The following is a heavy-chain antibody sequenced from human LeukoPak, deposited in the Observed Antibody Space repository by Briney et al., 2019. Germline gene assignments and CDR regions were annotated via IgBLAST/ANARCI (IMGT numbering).Heavy chain of an antibody. CDR1: GGSISSYY. V-gene: IGHV4-59*01. D-gene: IGHD1-1*01. CDR2: IYYSGST. CDR3: ARHGTSGTNLNWFDP. J-gene: IGHJ5*02. Sequence: SETLSLTCSVCGGSISSYYWSWIGQPPGKGLNWIGYIYYSGSTNYNPSLKSRVTISVDTSKNQFSLKLSSVTAADTAVYYCARHGTSGTNLNWFDPWGQGTLVTVSS.